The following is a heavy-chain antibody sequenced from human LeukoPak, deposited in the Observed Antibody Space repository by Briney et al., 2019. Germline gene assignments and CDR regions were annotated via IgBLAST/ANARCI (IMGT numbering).Heavy chain of an antibody. V-gene: IGHV1-18*04. J-gene: IGHJ4*02. Sequence: GASVKVSCKASGYTFKNYGISWVRQAPGQGPQWMGWVSADNYNTKYAQKFEGRVTMTVDRSVGTAYMELTSLRSDDTAVYYCARDRCGYSLYDGEGFDYWGQGTLVTVSS. D-gene: IGHD5/OR15-5a*01. CDR2: VSADNYNT. CDR1: GYTFKNYG. CDR3: ARDRCGYSLYDGEGFDY.